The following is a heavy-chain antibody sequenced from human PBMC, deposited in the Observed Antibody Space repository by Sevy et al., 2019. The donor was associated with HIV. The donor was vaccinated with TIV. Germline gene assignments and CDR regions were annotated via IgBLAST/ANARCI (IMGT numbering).Heavy chain of an antibody. D-gene: IGHD2-2*01. CDR2: IKQDGSEK. J-gene: IGHJ4*02. CDR3: ARALVVVPAATLGY. CDR1: GFTFSSYW. Sequence: GGSLRLSCAASGFTFSSYWMSWVRQAPGKGLEWVANIKQDGSEKYYVDSVKGRFTISRDNAKNSLYLQMNSLRAEDTAVYYCARALVVVPAATLGYWGQGTLLTVSS. V-gene: IGHV3-7*01.